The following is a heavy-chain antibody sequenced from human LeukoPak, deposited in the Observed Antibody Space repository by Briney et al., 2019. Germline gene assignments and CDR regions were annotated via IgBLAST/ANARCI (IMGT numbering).Heavy chain of an antibody. V-gene: IGHV3-48*03. CDR3: ARGVVIVGIDY. D-gene: IGHD3-3*01. CDR1: GFTFNSYE. CDR2: ISSGGSTI. Sequence: GGSLRLSCAASGFTFNSYEMNWVRQAPGKGLEWVSYISSGGSTINYADSVKGRFTISRDNAKNSLYLKMNSLRAEDTAAYYCARGVVIVGIDYWGQGTLVTVSS. J-gene: IGHJ4*02.